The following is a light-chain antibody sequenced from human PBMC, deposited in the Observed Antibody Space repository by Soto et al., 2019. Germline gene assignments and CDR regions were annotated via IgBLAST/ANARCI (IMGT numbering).Light chain of an antibody. CDR1: QDISNN. J-gene: IGKJ2*01. CDR2: DAS. V-gene: IGKV1-33*01. CDR3: QHYDTLPLPVYT. Sequence: DIQMTQSPSSLSASVGDRVTITCQASQDISNNLNWYQQKPGKAPKVLIYDASTLAAGVPSRFSGRGSGTDFALTISGLQPEDFATYYCQHYDTLPLPVYTFGQGTKLDI.